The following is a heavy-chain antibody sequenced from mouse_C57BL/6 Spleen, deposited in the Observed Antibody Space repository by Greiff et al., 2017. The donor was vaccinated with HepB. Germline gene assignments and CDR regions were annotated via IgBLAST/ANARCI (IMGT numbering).Heavy chain of an antibody. CDR1: GYTFTDYY. D-gene: IGHD1-1*01. CDR3: ARSFYGSSYGFAY. V-gene: IGHV1-19*01. J-gene: IGHJ3*01. Sequence: EVHLVESGPVLVKPGASVKMSCKASGYTFTDYYMNWVKQSHGKSLEWIGVINPYNGGTSYNQKFKGKATLTVDKSASTAYMELNSLTSEDSAVYYCARSFYGSSYGFAYWGQGTLVTVSA. CDR2: INPYNGGT.